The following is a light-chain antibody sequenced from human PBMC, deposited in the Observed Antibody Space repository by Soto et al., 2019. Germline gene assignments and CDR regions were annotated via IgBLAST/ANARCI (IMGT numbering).Light chain of an antibody. Sequence: QLTQSPSSLSASVGDRVTITCRASQGISSYFAWYQQKPGKAPKLLIYGASTLQTRVPSRVRGRRSGTDFALNISSLHPEDFATYYCQQLGNYPLTFGGGTKVEIK. V-gene: IGKV1-9*01. CDR1: QGISSY. J-gene: IGKJ4*02. CDR3: QQLGNYPLT. CDR2: GAS.